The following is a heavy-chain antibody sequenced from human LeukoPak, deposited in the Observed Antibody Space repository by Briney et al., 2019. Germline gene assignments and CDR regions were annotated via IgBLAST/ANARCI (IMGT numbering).Heavy chain of an antibody. CDR3: ARAREIRSSSWLANYYYYMDV. J-gene: IGHJ6*03. V-gene: IGHV3-20*04. CDR2: INWNGGST. CDR1: GFTFDDYG. D-gene: IGHD6-13*01. Sequence: PGGSLRLSCAASGFTFDDYGMSWVRQAPGKGLEWVSGINWNGGSTGYADSVKGRFTISRGNAKNSLYLQMNSLRAEDTAWYYCARAREIRSSSWLANYYYYMDVWGKGTTVTVSS.